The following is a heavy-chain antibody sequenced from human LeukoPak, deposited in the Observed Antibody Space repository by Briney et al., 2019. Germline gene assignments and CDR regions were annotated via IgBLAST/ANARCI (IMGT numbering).Heavy chain of an antibody. Sequence: GGSLRLSCAASGFTFSSHSMNWVRQAPGKGLEWVSYISSSSSTIYYADSVKGRFTISRDNAKNSLYLQMNSLRAEDTAVYYCARIYSGSYDYWGQGTLVTVSS. J-gene: IGHJ4*02. V-gene: IGHV3-48*01. D-gene: IGHD1-26*01. CDR1: GFTFSSHS. CDR3: ARIYSGSYDY. CDR2: ISSSSSTI.